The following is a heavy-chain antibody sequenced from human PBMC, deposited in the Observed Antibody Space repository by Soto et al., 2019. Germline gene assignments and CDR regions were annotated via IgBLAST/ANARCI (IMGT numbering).Heavy chain of an antibody. CDR3: VVDTSGLLDY. Sequence: GGSLRLSCAASGFTFSSNGMHWVRQAPGKGLEWVAVIWYDGNKKYYGDSVRGRFTISRDNSKNTLYLEMNSLRAEDTAVYYCVVDTSGLLDYWGQATQVTVSS. J-gene: IGHJ4*02. CDR2: IWYDGNKK. D-gene: IGHD3-22*01. V-gene: IGHV3-33*03. CDR1: GFTFSSNG.